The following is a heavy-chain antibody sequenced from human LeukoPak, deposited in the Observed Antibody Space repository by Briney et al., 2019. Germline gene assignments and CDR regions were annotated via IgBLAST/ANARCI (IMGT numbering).Heavy chain of an antibody. CDR2: ISWNSGSI. V-gene: IGHV3-9*01. J-gene: IGHJ4*02. Sequence: GRSLRLSCAASGFTFDDYAMHWVRQAPGKGLEWVSGISWNSGSIGYADSVKGRFTISRDNAKNSLYLQMNSLRAEDTAVYYCARDFLRGAPDYLDLWGQGTLVTVSS. CDR3: ARDFLRGAPDYLDL. CDR1: GFTFDDYA. D-gene: IGHD3-10*01.